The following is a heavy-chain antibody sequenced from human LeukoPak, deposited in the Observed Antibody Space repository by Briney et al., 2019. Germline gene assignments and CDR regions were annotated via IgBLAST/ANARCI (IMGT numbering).Heavy chain of an antibody. CDR1: GFTFGSFT. Sequence: GGSLRLSCAASGFTFGSFTMSWVRQAPGRSLEWVSAIRGTDTNTYYADSVRGRFTISRDNSNNTLFLQMNSLRAEDTAVYYCARVYRSGDFDYWGQGTLVTVSS. J-gene: IGHJ4*02. CDR3: ARVYRSGDFDY. D-gene: IGHD6-19*01. V-gene: IGHV3-23*01. CDR2: IRGTDTNT.